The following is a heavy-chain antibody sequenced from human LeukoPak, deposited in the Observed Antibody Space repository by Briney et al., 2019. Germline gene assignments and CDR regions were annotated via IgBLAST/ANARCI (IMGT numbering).Heavy chain of an antibody. CDR2: ISGSGGST. V-gene: IGHV3-23*01. CDR1: GFTFGTYA. CDR3: AKGYLYDSSSYGAFDI. Sequence: GGSLRLSCAASGFTFGTYAMTWVRQAPGKGLEWVSAISGSGGSTYYAAPVKGRFTISRDNSKNTLYLQINSLRADDTAVYYCAKGYLYDSSSYGAFDIWGQGTMVTVSS. D-gene: IGHD3-22*01. J-gene: IGHJ3*02.